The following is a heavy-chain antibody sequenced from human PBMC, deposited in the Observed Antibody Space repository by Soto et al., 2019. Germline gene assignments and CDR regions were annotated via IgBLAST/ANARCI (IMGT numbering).Heavy chain of an antibody. J-gene: IGHJ4*02. CDR1: GFTFSSYA. CDR2: ISYDGSNK. CDR3: ARDSMRDGYTSPNFDY. V-gene: IGHV3-30-3*01. Sequence: QVQLVESGGGVVQPGRSLRLSCAASGFTFSSYAMHWVRQAPGKGLEWVAVISYDGSNKYYADSVKGRFTISRDNPKNTLYLQMNSLRAEDTAVYYCARDSMRDGYTSPNFDYWGQGILVTVSS. D-gene: IGHD5-12*01.